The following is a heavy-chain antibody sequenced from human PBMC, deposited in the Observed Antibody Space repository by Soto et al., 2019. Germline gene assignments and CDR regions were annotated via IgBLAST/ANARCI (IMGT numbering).Heavy chain of an antibody. CDR3: ARRWTYGSGSYSYYYYCGMDV. J-gene: IGHJ6*02. CDR1: GGSISSSNW. D-gene: IGHD3-10*01. V-gene: IGHV4-4*02. CDR2: IYHSGST. Sequence: PSETLSLTCAVSGGSISSSNWWSWVRQPPGKGLEWIGEIYHSGSTNYNPSLKSRVTISVDKSKNQFSLKLSSVTAADTAVYYCARRWTYGSGSYSYYYYCGMDVWGQVTTVTV.